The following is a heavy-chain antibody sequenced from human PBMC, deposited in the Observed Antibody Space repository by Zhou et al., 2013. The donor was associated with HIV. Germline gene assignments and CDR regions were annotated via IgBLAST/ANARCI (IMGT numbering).Heavy chain of an antibody. CDR3: ARDFKATGGDYYYYMDV. D-gene: IGHD7-27*01. CDR1: GGNFSTSS. Sequence: QVQLVQSGAEVKKPGSSVRVSCKVSGGNFSTSSISWVRQAPGQGLEWMGGIIPMSSTTTYSQSVQGRVTITSDKSANTAYMELRDLRSEDTAVYYCARDFKATGGDYYYYMDVWGKGTTVTVSS. J-gene: IGHJ6*03. V-gene: IGHV1-69*14. CDR2: IIPMSSTT.